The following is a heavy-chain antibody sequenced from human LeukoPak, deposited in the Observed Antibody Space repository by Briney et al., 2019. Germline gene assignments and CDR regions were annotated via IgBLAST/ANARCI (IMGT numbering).Heavy chain of an antibody. CDR1: GGTFSSYD. CDR3: ARDPVYSGSYDDY. CDR2: IIPIFGTA. J-gene: IGHJ4*02. Sequence: GASVKVSCETSGGTFSSYDISWVRQAPGQGLEWMGGIIPIFGTANYAQKFQGRVTITADESTSTAYMELSSLRSEDTAVYYCARDPVYSGSYDDYWGQGTLVTVSS. V-gene: IGHV1-69*13. D-gene: IGHD1-26*01.